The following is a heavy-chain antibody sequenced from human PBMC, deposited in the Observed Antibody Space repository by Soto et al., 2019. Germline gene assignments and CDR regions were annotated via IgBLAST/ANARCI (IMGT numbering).Heavy chain of an antibody. CDR2: ISTYSGNT. J-gene: IGHJ4*02. V-gene: IGHV1-18*04. Sequence: QVQLVQSGAEVKKPGASVKVSCKALGYTFTNFGVSWVRQAPGQGLEWMGWISTYSGNTDYPQRLQGRVTMTTVTSSRTAYMELRSLRSDDTAVYYCARATYCSGGNCYYFDSWGQGTLVTVSS. CDR1: GYTFTNFG. CDR3: ARATYCSGGNCYYFDS. D-gene: IGHD2-15*01.